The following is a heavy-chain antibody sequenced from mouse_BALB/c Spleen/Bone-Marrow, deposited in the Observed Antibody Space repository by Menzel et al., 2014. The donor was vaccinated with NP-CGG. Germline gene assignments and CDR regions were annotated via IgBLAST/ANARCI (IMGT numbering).Heavy chain of an antibody. CDR2: ISDGGSYT. CDR1: GFTFSDYY. CDR3: ARDSYYYGSSYWYFDV. J-gene: IGHJ1*01. Sequence: EVQGVESGGGLVKPGGSLKLSCAASGFTFSDYYMYWVRQTPEKGLEWVATISDGGSYTYYPDSVKGRFTIPRDNAKNSLYLQMTSLKSEDTAMYYCARDSYYYGSSYWYFDVWGAGTTVTVSS. V-gene: IGHV5-4*02. D-gene: IGHD1-1*01.